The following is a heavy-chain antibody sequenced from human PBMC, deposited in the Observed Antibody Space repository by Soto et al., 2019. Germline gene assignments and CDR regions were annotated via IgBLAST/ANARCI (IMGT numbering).Heavy chain of an antibody. CDR2: INHSGST. D-gene: IGHD4-4*01. CDR1: GWSFSGYY. Sequence: XETLSLTCAVDGWSFSGYYWSWIRQPPGKGLDWIGEINHSGSTNYNPSLKSRVTISVDTSKNQFSLKLSSVTAADTAVYYCARDYIFYYYGMDVWGQGNTVTVSS. CDR3: ARDYIFYYYGMDV. J-gene: IGHJ6*02. V-gene: IGHV4-34*01.